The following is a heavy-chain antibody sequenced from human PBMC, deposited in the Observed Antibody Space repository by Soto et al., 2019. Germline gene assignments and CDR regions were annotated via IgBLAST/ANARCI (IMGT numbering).Heavy chain of an antibody. D-gene: IGHD2-2*01. CDR3: ARQYCSSTTCYYYFDY. CDR1: GGSISSSSYY. Sequence: QLQLQESGPGLVKPSETLSLTCTVSGGSISSSSYYWGWISQPPGKGLEWIGSIYYSGSTNYNPSLKSRVTISVDTSKNQFSLMLSSVTAADTAVYYCARQYCSSTTCYYYFDYWGQGTLVTVSS. V-gene: IGHV4-39*01. CDR2: IYYSGST. J-gene: IGHJ4*02.